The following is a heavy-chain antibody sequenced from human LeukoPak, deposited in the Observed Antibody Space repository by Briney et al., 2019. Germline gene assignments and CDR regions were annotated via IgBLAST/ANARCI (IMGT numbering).Heavy chain of an antibody. CDR1: GGTFSSYT. V-gene: IGHV1-69*02. Sequence: SVKVSSKASGGTFSSYTISWVRQAPGQGLEWMGRIIPILGIANYAQKFQGRVTVTADKSTSTAYMELSSLRSEDTAVYYCATTAGAAGGYYGIDVWGQGTTVTVSS. CDR3: ATTAGAAGGYYGIDV. J-gene: IGHJ6*02. CDR2: IIPILGIA. D-gene: IGHD6-13*01.